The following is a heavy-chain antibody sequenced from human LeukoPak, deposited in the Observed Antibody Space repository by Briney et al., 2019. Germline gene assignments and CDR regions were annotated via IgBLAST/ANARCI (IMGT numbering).Heavy chain of an antibody. Sequence: GGSLRLSCAASGFTFSTYWMTWLRQAPGKGLEWVANIKQDGSQKYYADSVKGRFTISRDNSKNTLYLQMNSLRAEDTAVYYCARGLEGVRGVIITTAFDIWGQGTMVTVSS. CDR3: ARGLEGVRGVIITTAFDI. CDR1: GFTFSTYW. CDR2: IKQDGSQK. D-gene: IGHD3-10*01. J-gene: IGHJ3*02. V-gene: IGHV3-7*02.